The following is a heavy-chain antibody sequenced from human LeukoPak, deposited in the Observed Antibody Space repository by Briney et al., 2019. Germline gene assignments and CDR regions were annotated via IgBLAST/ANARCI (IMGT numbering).Heavy chain of an antibody. CDR1: GFTFSNYA. CDR2: ISYDGSNK. V-gene: IGHV3-30*04. Sequence: PGRSLRLSCAASGFTFSNYAMRWVRQAPGRGLEWMAVISYDGSNKYYVDSVKGRFTISRDNSKNTLYLQMNSLRAEDTAVYYCARGPMIVVDAEHTFDFWGQGTLVTVSS. J-gene: IGHJ4*02. CDR3: ARGPMIVVDAEHTFDF. D-gene: IGHD3-22*01.